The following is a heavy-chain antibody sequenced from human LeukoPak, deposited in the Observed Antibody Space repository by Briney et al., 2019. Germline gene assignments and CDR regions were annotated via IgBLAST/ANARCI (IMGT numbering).Heavy chain of an antibody. Sequence: GGSLRLSCAASGFTFSSYWMHWVRQAPGKGLVCVSRINSDGSYAGYADSVKGRFTISRDNAKNTLYLQMNSLRAEDTAVYYCARDNYDVLTDYYIAYWGQGTLVTVSS. CDR2: INSDGSYA. V-gene: IGHV3-74*01. CDR1: GFTFSSYW. J-gene: IGHJ4*02. CDR3: ARDNYDVLTDYYIAY. D-gene: IGHD3-9*01.